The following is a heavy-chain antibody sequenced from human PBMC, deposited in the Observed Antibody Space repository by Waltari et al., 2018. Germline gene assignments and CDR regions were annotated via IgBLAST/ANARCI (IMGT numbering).Heavy chain of an antibody. Sequence: QVQLQESGPGLVKPSQTLSLTCTVSGGSISSGSYYWSWIRQPAGKGLEWIGRIYTSGSTNYNPSLKSRVTISVDTSKNQFSLKLSSVTAADTAVYYCARGSTIFGVVTGWYYYYGMDVWGQGTTVTVSS. V-gene: IGHV4-61*02. D-gene: IGHD3-3*01. CDR3: ARGSTIFGVVTGWYYYYGMDV. CDR1: GGSISSGSYY. CDR2: IYTSGST. J-gene: IGHJ6*02.